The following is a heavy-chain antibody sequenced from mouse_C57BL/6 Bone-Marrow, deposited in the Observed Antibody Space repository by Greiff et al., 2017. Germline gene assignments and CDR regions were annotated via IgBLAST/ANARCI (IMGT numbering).Heavy chain of an antibody. D-gene: IGHD2-3*01. CDR3: ARIHDGYPLYCYDMDY. J-gene: IGHJ4*01. V-gene: IGHV8-8*01. Sequence: QVTLKESGPGILQPSQTLSLTCSFSGFSLSTFGMGVGWIRQPSGKGLEWLAHIWWDDDKYYNPALKSPLPISKATSKNQVFLKFANVDTADTATYYCARIHDGYPLYCYDMDYWGQGTSVTVSS. CDR2: IWWDDDK. CDR1: GFSLSTFGMG.